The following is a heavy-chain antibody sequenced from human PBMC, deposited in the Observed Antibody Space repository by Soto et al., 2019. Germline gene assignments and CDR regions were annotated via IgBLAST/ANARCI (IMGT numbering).Heavy chain of an antibody. D-gene: IGHD2-15*01. Sequence: EASVKVSCKASGFTFPSSAVQWVRQALGQRLEWIGWIVVGSGNTNYAQKFQERVTITRDMSTSTAYMELSSLRSEDTAVYYCAADSVVAAIPYYYYGMDVWGQGTTVTVSS. V-gene: IGHV1-58*01. CDR1: GFTFPSSA. CDR3: AADSVVAAIPYYYYGMDV. CDR2: IVVGSGNT. J-gene: IGHJ6*02.